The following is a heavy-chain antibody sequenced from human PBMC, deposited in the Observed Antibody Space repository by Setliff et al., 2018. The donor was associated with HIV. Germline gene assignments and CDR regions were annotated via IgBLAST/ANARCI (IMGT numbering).Heavy chain of an antibody. D-gene: IGHD3-10*01. V-gene: IGHV6-1*01. CDR1: GDNVSSGTSA. J-gene: IGHJ3*02. CDR2: TYYRSTWRF. Sequence: SQTLSLTCAISGDNVSSGTSAWSWIRQSPSRGLEWLGRTYYRSTWRFGYADSVRGRISIAPDTSKNRFSMQLKSVTPEDAAVYFCVRDRGISSFETWGQGTKVTVSS. CDR3: VRDRGISSFET.